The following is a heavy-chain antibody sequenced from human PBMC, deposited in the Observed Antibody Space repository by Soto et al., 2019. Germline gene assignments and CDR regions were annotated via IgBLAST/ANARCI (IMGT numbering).Heavy chain of an antibody. J-gene: IGHJ4*02. CDR3: AKDGEPKQWLRYFDY. CDR1: GFTFSNYA. CDR2: ISYDGSNT. Sequence: QVQLVESGGGVVQPGRSLRLSCAASGFTFSNYAMHWVRQAPGKGLEYLAIISYDGSNTYYADSVKGRFTISRDNSKNTLYLQMNSLRAEDTAVYYCAKDGEPKQWLRYFDYWCQGTLVTVSS. V-gene: IGHV3-30*18. D-gene: IGHD6-19*01.